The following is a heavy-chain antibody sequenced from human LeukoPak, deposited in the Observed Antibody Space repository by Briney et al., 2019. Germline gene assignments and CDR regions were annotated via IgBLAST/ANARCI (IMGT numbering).Heavy chain of an antibody. CDR1: GGSISGSRYY. D-gene: IGHD7-27*01. V-gene: IGHV4-39*07. Sequence: SETLSLTCTVSGGSISGSRYYWGWIRQPPGKGLEWIGSIYDGGSTYYNPSLKSRVTISVDTSKKQFSLKLNSVTAADTAVYYCARDWAEWGQGTLVTVSS. CDR2: IYDGGST. J-gene: IGHJ4*02. CDR3: ARDWAE.